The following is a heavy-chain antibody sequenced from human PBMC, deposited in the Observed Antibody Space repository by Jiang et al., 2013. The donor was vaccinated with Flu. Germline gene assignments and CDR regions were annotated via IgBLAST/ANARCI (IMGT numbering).Heavy chain of an antibody. D-gene: IGHD3-22*01. V-gene: IGHV1-24*01. CDR1: GYSLTELA. CDR3: VPLTDYYDSSGYYYEY. Sequence: GAEVKKPGASVKVSCTVSGYSLTELAIHWVRQAPGKGLEWMGGFDPEDEETVYAQKFQGRVTMTEDTSTDTAYMELTSLISEDTAMYYCVPLTDYYDSSGYYYEYWGQGTLVTVSS. J-gene: IGHJ4*02. CDR2: FDPEDEET.